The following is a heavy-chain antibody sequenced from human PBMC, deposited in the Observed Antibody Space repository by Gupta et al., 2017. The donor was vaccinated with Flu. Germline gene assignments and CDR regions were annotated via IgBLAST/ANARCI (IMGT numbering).Heavy chain of an antibody. V-gene: IGHV4-34*01. D-gene: IGHD2-2*01. Sequence: YWSWSRQAPGKGLDWIGEINHSGSTNYNPSLKSRVTISVDTSKNQFSLKLSSVTAADTAVYYCARDLCSSTTCAFDIWGQGTMVTVSS. J-gene: IGHJ3*02. CDR1: Y. CDR2: INHSGST. CDR3: ARDLCSSTTCAFDI.